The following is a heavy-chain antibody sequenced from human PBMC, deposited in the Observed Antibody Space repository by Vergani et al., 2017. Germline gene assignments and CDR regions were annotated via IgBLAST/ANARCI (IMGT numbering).Heavy chain of an antibody. V-gene: IGHV3-23*01. D-gene: IGHD2/OR15-2a*01. CDR2: ISGSGCST. CDR3: AKVRRGNSRDLDAFDI. CDR1: GFPFSSYA. Sequence: EVQLLESGGGLVQPGGSLRLSCAASGFPFSSYAMSWVRPAPGEGLEWVSAISGSGCSTSYADSVKGRFTISRDNSKNTRYLQMNSLLAEDTAVYYCAKVRRGNSRDLDAFDIWGQGTMVTVSS. J-gene: IGHJ3*02.